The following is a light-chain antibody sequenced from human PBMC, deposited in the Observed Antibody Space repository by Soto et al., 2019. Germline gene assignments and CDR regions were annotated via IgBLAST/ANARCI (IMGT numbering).Light chain of an antibody. V-gene: IGKV3-20*01. CDR1: QSLTNNF. J-gene: IGKJ5*01. CDR3: QQYGTSEII. CDR2: DTS. Sequence: EIVLTQSPGTLSLSPGERATLSCRASQSLTNNFIAWYQQKPGQAPRLLIYDTSSRATGIPDRFSGSGSGTDFTLTISRLEPEDFAVFFCQQYGTSEIIFGQGTRLEIK.